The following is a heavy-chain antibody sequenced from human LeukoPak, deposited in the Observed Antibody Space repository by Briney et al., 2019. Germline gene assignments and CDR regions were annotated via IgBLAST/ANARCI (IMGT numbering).Heavy chain of an antibody. Sequence: GGALRLSCVVSVCTFSNDWMHWVRQARGKGRLWVARISGDGTTTNSADSVKGPFTISRENAKTTLYLQMDSLRAEDTAVYYCAGTWSFDYWGQGTLVTVSS. D-gene: IGHD2-15*01. CDR1: VCTFSNDW. CDR3: AGTWSFDY. CDR2: ISGDGTTT. J-gene: IGHJ4*02. V-gene: IGHV3-74*01.